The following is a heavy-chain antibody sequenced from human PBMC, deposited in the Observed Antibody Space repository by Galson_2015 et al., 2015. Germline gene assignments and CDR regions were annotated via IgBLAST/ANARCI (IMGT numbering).Heavy chain of an antibody. CDR2: LTGSGGNT. CDR3: AKGLCSGGSCFSRGFDY. CDR1: GFTFSSYA. V-gene: IGHV3-23*01. D-gene: IGHD2-15*01. Sequence: SLRLSCAVSGFTFSSYAMSWVRQAPGKGLEWVSALTGSGGNTYYADSVKGRFTISRDSSKNTLYLQMNSLRAEDTAVYYCAKGLCSGGSCFSRGFDYWGQGTLATVSP. J-gene: IGHJ4*02.